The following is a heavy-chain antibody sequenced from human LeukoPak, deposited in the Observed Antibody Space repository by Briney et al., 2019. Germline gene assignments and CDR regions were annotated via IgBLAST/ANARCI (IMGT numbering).Heavy chain of an antibody. V-gene: IGHV4-59*01. D-gene: IGHD2-21*02. CDR1: GVSIDSYH. CDR3: AGRTAATTRPFDY. J-gene: IGHJ4*02. Sequence: SETLSLTCSVSGVSIDSYHWSWIRPPPGKGLEGMGYFYYTGSTNYSPSFEGRVTISEDTSKNQIFLRLTSVTAADTAVYYCAGRTAATTRPFDYWGQGTLVTVSS. CDR2: FYYTGST.